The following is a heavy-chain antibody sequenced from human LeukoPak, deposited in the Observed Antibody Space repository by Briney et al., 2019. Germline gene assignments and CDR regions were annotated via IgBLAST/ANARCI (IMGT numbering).Heavy chain of an antibody. CDR2: ISGSGGST. Sequence: PGGSLRLSCAASGFTFSSYAMSWVRQAPGKGLEWVSAISGSGGSTYYADSVKGRFTISRDNSKNTLYLQMNSLRAEDTAVYYCAKEDSSSWYRMSVYRGGYYFDYWGQGTLVTVSS. CDR1: GFTFSSYA. CDR3: AKEDSSSWYRMSVYRGGYYFDY. V-gene: IGHV3-23*01. D-gene: IGHD6-13*01. J-gene: IGHJ4*02.